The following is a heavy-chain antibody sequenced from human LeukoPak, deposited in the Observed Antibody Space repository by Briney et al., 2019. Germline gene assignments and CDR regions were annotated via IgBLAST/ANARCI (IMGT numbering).Heavy chain of an antibody. CDR2: IYSGGST. V-gene: IGHV3-66*02. CDR3: ARDPRYSSSGYYYMDV. CDR1: GFTVSSNY. Sequence: PGGSLRLSCAASGFTVSSNYMSWVRQAPGKGLEWVSVIYSGGSTYYADSVKGRFIISRDNSKNTLYLQMTSLRAEDTAVYYCARDPRYSSSGYYYMDVWGKGTTVTVSS. J-gene: IGHJ6*03. D-gene: IGHD6-6*01.